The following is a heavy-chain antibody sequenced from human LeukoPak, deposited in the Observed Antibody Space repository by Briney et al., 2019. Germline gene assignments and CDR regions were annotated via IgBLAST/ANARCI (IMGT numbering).Heavy chain of an antibody. D-gene: IGHD3-22*01. J-gene: IGHJ2*01. V-gene: IGHV3-9*03. CDR2: ISWNSGSI. CDR1: GFTFDDYA. CDR3: AKDSGSSGPQGVIYFDL. Sequence: PGGSLRLSCAASGFTFDDYAMPWVRHAPGKGLEWVSGISWNSGSIGYADSVKGRFTISRDNAKNSLYLQMDSLRAEDMALYYCAKDSGSSGPQGVIYFDLWGRGTLVTVSS.